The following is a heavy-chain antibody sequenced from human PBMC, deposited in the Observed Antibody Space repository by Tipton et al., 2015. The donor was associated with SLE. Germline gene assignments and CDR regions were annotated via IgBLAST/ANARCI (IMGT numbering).Heavy chain of an antibody. J-gene: IGHJ6*02. V-gene: IGHV4-38-2*02. CDR3: ARRPPAWNYYYGMDV. Sequence: TLSLTCTVSSYSISSVYYWGWIRQPPGKGLEWIGSIYHSGSTYYNPSLKSRVTISVDTSKNQFSLKVSSVTAADTAVCYCARRPPAWNYYYGMDVWGQGTTVTVSS. CDR2: IYHSGST. D-gene: IGHD2-2*01. CDR1: SYSISSVYY.